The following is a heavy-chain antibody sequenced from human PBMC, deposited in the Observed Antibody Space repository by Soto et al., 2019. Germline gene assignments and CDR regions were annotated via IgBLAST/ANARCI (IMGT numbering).Heavy chain of an antibody. J-gene: IGHJ4*02. CDR2: IYYSGST. CDR3: ARAYSSSLSPRY. D-gene: IGHD6-13*01. CDR1: GGSISSYY. Sequence: PSETLSLTCTVSGGSISSYYWSWIRQPPGKGLEWIGYIYYSGSTNYNPSLKSRVTISVDTSKNQFSLKLSSVTAADTAVYYCARAYSSSLSPRYWGQGTLVTVSS. V-gene: IGHV4-59*01.